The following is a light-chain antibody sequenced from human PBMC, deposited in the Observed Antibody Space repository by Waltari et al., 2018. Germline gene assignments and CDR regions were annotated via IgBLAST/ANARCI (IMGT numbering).Light chain of an antibody. CDR2: GAS. CDR3: QQYNNWPPYT. V-gene: IGKV3D-15*01. CDR1: QTVSNN. Sequence: EIIMTQSPATLSVSPGERATLPCTASQTVSNNLAWYQQKPGQAPRLPNYGASTRAAGIPAGFSGSGSGTEFTLTISSLQSEDFAVYYCQQYNNWPPYTFGQGTKLEIK. J-gene: IGKJ2*01.